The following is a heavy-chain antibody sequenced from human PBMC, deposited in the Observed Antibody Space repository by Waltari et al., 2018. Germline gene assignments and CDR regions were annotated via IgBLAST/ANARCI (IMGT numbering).Heavy chain of an antibody. CDR2: VSYSGST. CDR1: GGSISGSY. J-gene: IGHJ4*02. CDR3: ARLRVYSYGPPTYFFDY. D-gene: IGHD5-18*01. Sequence: QVQMQESGPGLVKPSETLSLPCTVSGGSISGSYWSWIRQPPGKGLEWIGYVSYSGSTNYNPSLRSRITVSVDTPKNQLSLKLNSVTAADTAVYYCARLRVYSYGPPTYFFDYWGQGTLVTVSS. V-gene: IGHV4-59*01.